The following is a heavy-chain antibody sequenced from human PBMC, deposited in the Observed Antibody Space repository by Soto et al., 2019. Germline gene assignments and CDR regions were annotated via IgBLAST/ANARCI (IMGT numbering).Heavy chain of an antibody. CDR3: ASSSRGSGWNEFDY. D-gene: IGHD6-19*01. Sequence: ASVKVSCKXSGYTFTSYAMHWVRQAPGQRLEWMGWINAGNGNTKYSQKFQGRVTITRDTSASTAYMELSSLRSEDTAVYYCASSSRGSGWNEFDYWGQGTLVTVSS. J-gene: IGHJ4*02. CDR2: INAGNGNT. V-gene: IGHV1-3*01. CDR1: GYTFTSYA.